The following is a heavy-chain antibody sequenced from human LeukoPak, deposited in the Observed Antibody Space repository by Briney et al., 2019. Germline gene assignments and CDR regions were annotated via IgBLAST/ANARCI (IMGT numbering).Heavy chain of an antibody. J-gene: IGHJ4*02. Sequence: GGSLRLSCAASGFTFNIYAMSWVRQAPGKGLEWVSTISGSGGSTYYADSVKGRFTISRDNSKNTLYLQMNSLRAEDTAVYYCAPREGIAASGLCFDYWGQGTLVTVSS. CDR2: ISGSGGST. CDR1: GFTFNIYA. CDR3: APREGIAASGLCFDY. V-gene: IGHV3-23*01.